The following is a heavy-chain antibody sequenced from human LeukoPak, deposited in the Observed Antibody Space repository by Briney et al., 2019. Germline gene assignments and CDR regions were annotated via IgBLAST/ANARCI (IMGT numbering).Heavy chain of an antibody. V-gene: IGHV4-59*12. Sequence: PSETLSLTCTVSGGSISSYYWNWIRQPPGKGVEWIGYIYYSGSTNYNPSLKSRVTISVDTSKNQFSLKLSSVTAADTAVYYCARERGSYYYYMDVWGKGTTVTISS. D-gene: IGHD3-16*01. J-gene: IGHJ6*03. CDR2: IYYSGST. CDR3: ARERGSYYYYMDV. CDR1: GGSISSYY.